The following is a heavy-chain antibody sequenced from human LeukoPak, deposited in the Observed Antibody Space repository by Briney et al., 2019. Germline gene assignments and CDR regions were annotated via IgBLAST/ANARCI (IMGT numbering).Heavy chain of an antibody. D-gene: IGHD1-26*01. CDR2: ISYDGSNK. J-gene: IGHJ5*02. CDR3: ARARAISWFDP. CDR1: GFTFSSYG. V-gene: IGHV3-30*03. Sequence: GGSLRLSCAASGFTFSSYGMHWVRQAPGKGLEWVAVISYDGSNKYYADSVKGRFTISRDNSKNTLYLQMNSLRAEDTAVYYCARARAISWFDPWGQGTLVTVSS.